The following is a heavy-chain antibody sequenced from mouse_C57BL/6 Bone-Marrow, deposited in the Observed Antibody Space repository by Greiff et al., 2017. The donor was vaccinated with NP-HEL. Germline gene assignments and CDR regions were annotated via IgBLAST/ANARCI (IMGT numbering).Heavy chain of an antibody. V-gene: IGHV1-80*01. CDR2: LYPGDGDT. J-gene: IGHJ3*01. CDR3: AREYYGSSAWFAY. CDR1: GYAFSSYW. Sequence: VKLMESGAELVKPGASVKISCKASGYAFSSYWMNWVKQRPGKGLEWIGQLYPGDGDTNYNGKFKGKATLTADKSSSTAYMQLSSLTSEDSAVYFCAREYYGSSAWFAYWGQGTLVTVSA. D-gene: IGHD1-1*01.